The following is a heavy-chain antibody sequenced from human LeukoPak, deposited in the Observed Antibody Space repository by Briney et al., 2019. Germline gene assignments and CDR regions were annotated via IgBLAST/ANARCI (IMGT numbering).Heavy chain of an antibody. Sequence: PGGSLRLSCAASGFTFSNAWMSWARQAPGKGLEWVGRIRSKGVGGTTDYAAPVKGRFTISRDDSKNTLYLEMNSLKTEDTAVYYCTTRGSDSGCPFFWGQGTLVTVSS. CDR3: TTRGSDSGCPFF. D-gene: IGHD3-10*01. CDR1: GFTFSNAW. J-gene: IGHJ4*02. CDR2: IRSKGVGGTT. V-gene: IGHV3-15*01.